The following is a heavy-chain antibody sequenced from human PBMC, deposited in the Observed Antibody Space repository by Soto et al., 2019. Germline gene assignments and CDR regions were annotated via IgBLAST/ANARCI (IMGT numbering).Heavy chain of an antibody. CDR1: GGSFSGYY. V-gene: IGHV4-34*01. CDR3: ATADLPRSSSWYRDY. CDR2: INHSGST. J-gene: IGHJ4*02. Sequence: QVQLQQWGAGLLKPSETLSLTCAVYGGSFSGYYWSWIRQPPGKGLEWIGEINHSGSTNYNPSLKSRVTISVDTSKNQFSLKLSSVTAADTAVYYCATADLPRSSSWYRDYWGQGTLVTVSS. D-gene: IGHD6-13*01.